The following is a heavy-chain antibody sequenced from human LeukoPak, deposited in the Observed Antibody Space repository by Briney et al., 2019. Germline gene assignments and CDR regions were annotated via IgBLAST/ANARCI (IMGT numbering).Heavy chain of an antibody. CDR1: GFTFSSYE. CDR2: ISSSGSTI. D-gene: IGHD3-3*01. V-gene: IGHV3-48*03. J-gene: IGHJ4*02. CDR3: AREVVTIFGVVIDPLDDY. Sequence: GGSLRLSCAASGFTFSSYEMNLVRQAPGKGLEWVSYISSSGSTIYYADSVKGRFTISRDNAKNSLYLQMNSLRAEDTAVYYCAREVVTIFGVVIDPLDDYWGQGTLVTVSS.